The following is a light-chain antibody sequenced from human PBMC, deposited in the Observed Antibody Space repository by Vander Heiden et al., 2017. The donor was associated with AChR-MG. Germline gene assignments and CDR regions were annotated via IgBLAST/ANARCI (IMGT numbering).Light chain of an antibody. Sequence: QSVLTQPPSASGTPGQRVTIPCSGSSSNIGSNTVNWYQQLPGTAPKLLIVSNNQRPSGVPDRFSGSKAGTSASLAISGLQSEDEADDYCAAWDDSLNGVVFGGGTKLTVL. CDR3: AAWDDSLNGVV. V-gene: IGLV1-44*01. CDR2: SNN. J-gene: IGLJ3*02. CDR1: SSNIGSNT.